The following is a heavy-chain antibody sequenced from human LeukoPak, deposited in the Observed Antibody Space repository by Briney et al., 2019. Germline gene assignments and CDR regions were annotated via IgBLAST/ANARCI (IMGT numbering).Heavy chain of an antibody. CDR2: INQDGSEE. CDR1: GFPFSIYW. D-gene: IGHD1-26*01. Sequence: PGGSLRLSGAASGFPFSIYWMSWVRQAPGKGLEWVANINQDGSEEYYVDSVEGRFTISRDNAKNSLFLQMNSLRADDTAVYYCARCGQAGATDYWGQGTLVTVSS. J-gene: IGHJ4*02. V-gene: IGHV3-7*01. CDR3: ARCGQAGATDY.